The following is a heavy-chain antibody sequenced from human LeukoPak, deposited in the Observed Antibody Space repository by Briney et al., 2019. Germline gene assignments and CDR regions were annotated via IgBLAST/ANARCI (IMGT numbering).Heavy chain of an antibody. CDR3: ARSYYYGSGSYP. CDR2: MNPNSGNT. D-gene: IGHD3-10*01. CDR1: GYTFTSYD. Sequence: ASVKVSCKASGYTFTSYDINWVRQATGQGLEWMGWMNPNSGNTGYAQKFQGRVTMTRNTSISTAYMELSSLRSEDTAAYYCARSYYYGSGSYPWGQGTLVTVSS. V-gene: IGHV1-8*01. J-gene: IGHJ5*02.